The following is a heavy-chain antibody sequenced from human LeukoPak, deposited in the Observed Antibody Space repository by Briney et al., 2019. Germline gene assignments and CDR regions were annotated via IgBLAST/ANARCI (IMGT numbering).Heavy chain of an antibody. Sequence: SETLSLTCTVSGGSISGYYWSWIRQPPGQGLEWIAYIHSNGYTNYNPSLKSRVTISVDTSKNQFSLKVTSVTAADTAVYYCARVERGWLFRKREEKYYFDYWGQGTLVTVSS. CDR1: GGSISGYY. CDR3: ARVERGWLFRKREEKYYFDY. V-gene: IGHV4-4*09. D-gene: IGHD6-19*01. J-gene: IGHJ4*02. CDR2: IHSNGYT.